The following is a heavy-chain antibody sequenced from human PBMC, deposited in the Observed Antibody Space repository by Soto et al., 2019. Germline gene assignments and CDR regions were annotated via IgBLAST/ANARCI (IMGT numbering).Heavy chain of an antibody. CDR2: ISVSGGST. Sequence: GGALRVSCGASGFTVSSYAMSWVRQAPGKGLEWVSAISVSGGSTYYADSVKGRFTISRDNSKNTLYLQMNSLRAEDTAVYYCAKVRSSGWQGAAFDIWGQGTMVTVSS. V-gene: IGHV3-23*01. CDR3: AKVRSSGWQGAAFDI. J-gene: IGHJ3*02. CDR1: GFTVSSYA. D-gene: IGHD6-19*01.